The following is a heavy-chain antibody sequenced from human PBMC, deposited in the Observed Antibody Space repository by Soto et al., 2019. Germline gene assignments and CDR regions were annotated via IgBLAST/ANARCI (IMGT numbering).Heavy chain of an antibody. Sequence: QITLKESGPTLVKPTQTLTLTCTFSGFSLSTSGVGVGWIRQPPGKALEWLAVIYWDDDKGYSPSLKNRLTITTDTSKNQLVLTMTNMDPVDTSTYYCAHTVGLVVVTSEDEYFQHWGQGTQVTVSS. CDR2: IYWDDDK. CDR3: AHTVGLVVVTSEDEYFQH. J-gene: IGHJ1*01. CDR1: GFSLSTSGVG. D-gene: IGHD2-15*01. V-gene: IGHV2-5*02.